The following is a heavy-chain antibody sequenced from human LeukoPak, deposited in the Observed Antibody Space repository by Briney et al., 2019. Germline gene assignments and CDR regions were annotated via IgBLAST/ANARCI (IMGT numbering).Heavy chain of an antibody. V-gene: IGHV4-4*02. D-gene: IGHD5-18*01. J-gene: IGHJ6*02. CDR2: IYHSGST. CDR3: ARDHPRPVDTAMVAYGMDV. CDR1: GGSISSSNW. Sequence: PSGTLSLTCAVSGGSISSSNWWSWVRQPPGKGLEWIGEIYHSGSTNYNPSLKSRVTISVDKSKNQFSLKLSSVTAADTAVYYCARDHPRPVDTAMVAYGMDVWGQGTTVTVSS.